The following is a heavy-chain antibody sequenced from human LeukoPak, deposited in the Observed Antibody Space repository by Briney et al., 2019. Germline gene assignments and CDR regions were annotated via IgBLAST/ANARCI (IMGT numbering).Heavy chain of an antibody. V-gene: IGHV5-10-1*01. CDR2: IDPSDSYT. D-gene: IGHD6-19*01. J-gene: IGHJ2*01. Sequence: GESLKISCKGSGYSFTSYWISWVRQMPGKGLEWMGRIDPSDSYTNYSPSFQGHVTISADKSISTAYLQWSSLKASDTAMYYCATVNSIAVAGTFADWYFDLWGQGTLVTVSS. CDR1: GYSFTSYW. CDR3: ATVNSIAVAGTFADWYFDL.